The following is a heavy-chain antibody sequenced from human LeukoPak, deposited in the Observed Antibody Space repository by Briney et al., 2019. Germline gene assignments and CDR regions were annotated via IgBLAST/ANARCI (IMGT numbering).Heavy chain of an antibody. D-gene: IGHD4-23*01. CDR3: ARRGRLWWQLGFY. CDR1: GGSISSSSYY. Sequence: SETLSLTCTVSGGSISSSSYYWGWIRQPPGKGLEWIGSLYYNGSTYYNPSLKSRVTISVDTSKEQFSLKLSSVTAADTAVYCCARRGRLWWQLGFYWGQGTLVTVSS. V-gene: IGHV4-39*01. J-gene: IGHJ4*02. CDR2: LYYNGST.